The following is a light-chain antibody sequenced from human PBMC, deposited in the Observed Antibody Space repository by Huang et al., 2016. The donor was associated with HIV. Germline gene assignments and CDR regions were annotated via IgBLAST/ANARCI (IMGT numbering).Light chain of an antibody. CDR1: QSVSSN. CDR3: QQYNNWPKVFT. V-gene: IGKV3-15*01. Sequence: EIVMTQSPATLSVSPGERATLSCRASQSVSSNLAWYQQNPGQAPRLLIYGASTRSTGIPARFSGSGSGTEFTLTISILQSEDFAVYYCQQYNNWPKVFTFGPGTKVDIK. J-gene: IGKJ3*01. CDR2: GAS.